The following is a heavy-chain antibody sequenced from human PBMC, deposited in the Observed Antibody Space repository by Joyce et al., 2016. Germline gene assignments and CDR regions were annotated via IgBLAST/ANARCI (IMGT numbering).Heavy chain of an antibody. CDR2: ISVYNGNT. Sequence: QVQLAQSVGEVKKPGASVKVSCKASGYTFTNHGISWVRQAPGQGLEWMGWISVYNGNTNLAQKYQGRVTVTTDTFTSTAYMELRTLRSDDTAVYYCARDKELYCSTTSCQDAADIWGQGTMVTVSS. CDR3: ARDKELYCSTTSCQDAADI. V-gene: IGHV1-18*04. D-gene: IGHD2-2*01. CDR1: GYTFTNHG. J-gene: IGHJ3*02.